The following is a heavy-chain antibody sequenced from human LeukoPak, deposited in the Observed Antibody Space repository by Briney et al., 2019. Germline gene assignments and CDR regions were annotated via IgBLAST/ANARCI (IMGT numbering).Heavy chain of an antibody. CDR1: GFTFTSSA. Sequence: SVKVSCKASGFTFTSSAVQWVRQARGQRLEWIGWIVVGSGNTNYAQKLQGRVTLTTDTSTSTAYMELRSLRSDDTAVYYCARAGPPYRAAAGDWGQGTLVTVSS. D-gene: IGHD6-13*01. CDR3: ARAGPPYRAAAGD. J-gene: IGHJ4*02. CDR2: IVVGSGNT. V-gene: IGHV1-58*01.